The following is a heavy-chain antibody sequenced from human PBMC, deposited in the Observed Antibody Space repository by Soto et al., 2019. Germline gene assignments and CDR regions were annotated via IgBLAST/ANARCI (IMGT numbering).Heavy chain of an antibody. J-gene: IGHJ5*02. V-gene: IGHV4-39*01. CDR2: IFYGHGT. CDR3: ARQPTGYPNWFDA. Sequence: QLQLQESGQGLVNPSETLSLTCTVSGGSFTISTSSWAWVRQPPGKGLHWIGTIFYGHGTYYNPSLESRVTISLDTSKIQFSLELTSVTAADTAVYYCARQPTGYPNWFDAWGRGILVIVSS. D-gene: IGHD3-9*01. CDR1: GGSFTISTSS.